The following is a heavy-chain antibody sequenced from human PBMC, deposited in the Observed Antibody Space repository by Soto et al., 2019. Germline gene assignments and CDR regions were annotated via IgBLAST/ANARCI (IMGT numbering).Heavy chain of an antibody. CDR1: GGSFSGYY. J-gene: IGHJ5*02. Sequence: PSETLSLTCAVYGGSFSGYYWSWIRQPPGKGLEWIGEINHSGSTNYNPSLKSRVTISVDTSKNQFSLELSSVTAADTAVYYCARGSIAAAGRGNWFDPWGQGTLVTVSS. V-gene: IGHV4-34*01. D-gene: IGHD6-13*01. CDR3: ARGSIAAAGRGNWFDP. CDR2: INHSGST.